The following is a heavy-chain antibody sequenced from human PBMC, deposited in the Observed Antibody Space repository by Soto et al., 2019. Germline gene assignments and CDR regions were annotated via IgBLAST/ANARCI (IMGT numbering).Heavy chain of an antibody. Sequence: QVQLVASGGGVVQPVRSLRLSCAASGFTFSSYGMHWFRQAPGKGLEWVAVISYDGSNKYYADSVKGRFTSSRDNSKNTLYLQMNSLRAEDAAVYYCATWGDPGGLVIVPHFDYWGQGTLVTVS. CDR2: ISYDGSNK. J-gene: IGHJ4*02. V-gene: IGHV3-30*03. D-gene: IGHD3-3*01. CDR1: GFTFSSYG. CDR3: ATWGDPGGLVIVPHFDY.